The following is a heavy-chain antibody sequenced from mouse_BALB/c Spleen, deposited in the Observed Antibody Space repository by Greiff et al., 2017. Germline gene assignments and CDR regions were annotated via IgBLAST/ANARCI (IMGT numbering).Heavy chain of an antibody. CDR1: GYSITSGYY. J-gene: IGHJ4*01. CDR3: ARCSSYAMDY. CDR2: ISYDGSN. D-gene: IGHD1-1*01. Sequence: EVQLQESGPGLVKPSQSLSLTCSVTGYSITSGYYWNWIRQFPGNKLEWMGYISYDGSNNYNPSLKNRISITRDTSKNQFFLKLNSVTTEDTATYYCARCSSYAMDYWGQGTSVTVSS. V-gene: IGHV3-6*02.